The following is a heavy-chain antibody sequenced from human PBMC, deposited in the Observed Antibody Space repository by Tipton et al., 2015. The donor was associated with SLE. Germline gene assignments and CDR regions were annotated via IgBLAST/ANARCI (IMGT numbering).Heavy chain of an antibody. Sequence: TLSLTCTVSGGSISSGSYYWSWIRPPPGKGLEWIGYIYYSGSTNYNPSLKSRVTISVDTSKNQFSLKLSSVTAADTAVYYCARTPDYYDSSGYFDYWGQGTLVTVSS. CDR3: ARTPDYYDSSGYFDY. CDR1: GGSISSGSYY. CDR2: IYYSGST. J-gene: IGHJ4*02. V-gene: IGHV4-61*01. D-gene: IGHD3-22*01.